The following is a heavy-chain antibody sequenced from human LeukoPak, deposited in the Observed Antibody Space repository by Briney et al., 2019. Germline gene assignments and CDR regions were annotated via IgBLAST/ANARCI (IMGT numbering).Heavy chain of an antibody. CDR1: GGSISTYY. D-gene: IGHD3-22*01. V-gene: IGHV4-4*07. Sequence: SEALSLTCTVSGGSISTYYWSWFRQPAGKGLEWIGRIYTSGSTNYNPSLKSRVTMSVDTSKNQFSLKLGSVTAADTAIYFCARDRNYDHAFDIWGQGTMVTVSS. CDR2: IYTSGST. CDR3: ARDRNYDHAFDI. J-gene: IGHJ3*02.